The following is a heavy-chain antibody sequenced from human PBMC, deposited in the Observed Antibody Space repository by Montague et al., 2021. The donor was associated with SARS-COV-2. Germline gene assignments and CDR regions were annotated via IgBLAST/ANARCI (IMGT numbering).Heavy chain of an antibody. Sequence: SETLSLTCTVSGGSIRSYYWSWIRQPPGKGLEWIGSIYYSGSTYYNPSLKSRVTISVDTSKNQFSLKLSSVTAADTAVYYCARHGWGWLRLLRPFDYWGQGTLVTVSS. J-gene: IGHJ4*02. CDR2: IYYSGST. D-gene: IGHD5-12*01. CDR3: ARHGWGWLRLLRPFDY. V-gene: IGHV4-39*01. CDR1: GGSIRSYY.